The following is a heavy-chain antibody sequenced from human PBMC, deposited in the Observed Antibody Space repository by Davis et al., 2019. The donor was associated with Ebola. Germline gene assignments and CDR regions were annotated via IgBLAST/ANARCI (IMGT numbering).Heavy chain of an antibody. CDR2: FDPEDGEA. V-gene: IGHV1-24*01. D-gene: IGHD3-10*01. CDR1: GYTFTNYF. CDR3: ARDIGAFEYYGSGISDY. J-gene: IGHJ4*02. Sequence: AASVKVSCKTSGYTFTNYFMHWVRQAPGQGLEWMGYFDPEDGEALYAQKFQGRVTMTEDKSTDKAYMELSSLRSEDTAVYYCARDIGAFEYYGSGISDYWGQGTLVTVSS.